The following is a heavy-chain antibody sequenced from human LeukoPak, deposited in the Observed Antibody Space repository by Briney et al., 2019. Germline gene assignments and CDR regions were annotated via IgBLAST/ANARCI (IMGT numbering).Heavy chain of an antibody. D-gene: IGHD3-10*01. J-gene: IGHJ4*02. Sequence: GGSLRLSCAASGFTFSSYAMNWVRQAPGKGLEWVSAINGRGGSTYYADSVKGRFTISRDNSKNTLFLQMNSLRAEDTAVYYCTIGPMPRGFDHWGQGTLVTVSS. V-gene: IGHV3-23*01. CDR1: GFTFSSYA. CDR3: TIGPMPRGFDH. CDR2: INGRGGST.